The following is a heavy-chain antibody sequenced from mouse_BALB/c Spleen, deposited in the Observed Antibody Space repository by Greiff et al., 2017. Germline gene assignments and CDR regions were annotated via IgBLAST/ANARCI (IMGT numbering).Heavy chain of an antibody. CDR1: GYAFSSSW. J-gene: IGHJ3*01. V-gene: IGHV1-82*01. CDR3: ARFYYDYDGFAY. CDR2: IYPGDGDT. D-gene: IGHD2-4*01. Sequence: QVQLKESGPELVKPGASVKISCKASGYAFSSSWMNWVKQRPGQGLEWIGRIYPGDGDTNYNGKFKGKATLTADKSSSTAYMQLSSLTSVDSAVYFCARFYYDYDGFAYWGQGTLVTVSA.